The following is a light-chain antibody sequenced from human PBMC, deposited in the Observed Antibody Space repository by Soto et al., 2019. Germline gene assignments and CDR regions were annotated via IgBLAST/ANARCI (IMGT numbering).Light chain of an antibody. J-gene: IGKJ3*01. Sequence: AIQLTQSPSSLSADVGDRVTITCRASQGINNDVAWFQQRPGRAPKLLIYDAINVQSGVPSRFSGSGPGAYFRLTISSLQPEDSATYYCVQDFNYPRTFGPGTRVDI. CDR1: QGINND. V-gene: IGKV1-6*01. CDR3: VQDFNYPRT. CDR2: DAI.